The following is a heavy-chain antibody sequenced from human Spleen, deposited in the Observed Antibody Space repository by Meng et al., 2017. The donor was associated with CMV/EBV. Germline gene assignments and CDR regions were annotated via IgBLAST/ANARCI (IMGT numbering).Heavy chain of an antibody. V-gene: IGHV1-8*01. Sequence: ASVKVSCKASGYTFTSYDINWVRQATGQGLEWKGWMNPNSGNTGYAQKFQGRVTMTRNTSISTAYMELSSLRSEDTAVYYCARGPGDYFYYYGMDVWGQGTTVTVSS. J-gene: IGHJ6*02. D-gene: IGHD4-17*01. CDR2: MNPNSGNT. CDR3: ARGPGDYFYYYGMDV. CDR1: GYTFTSYD.